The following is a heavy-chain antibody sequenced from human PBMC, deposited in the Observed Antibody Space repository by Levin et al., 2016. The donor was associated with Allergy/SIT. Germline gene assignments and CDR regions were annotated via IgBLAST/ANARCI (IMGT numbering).Heavy chain of an antibody. Sequence: VRQAPGKGLEYVSAISSNGGSTYYADSVKGRFTISRDNSKNTLYLQMSSLRAEDTAVYYCVKRSYGSNNYFDYWGQGTLVTVSS. CDR2: ISSNGGST. CDR3: VKRSYGSNNYFDY. V-gene: IGHV3-64D*09. D-gene: IGHD5-18*01. J-gene: IGHJ4*02.